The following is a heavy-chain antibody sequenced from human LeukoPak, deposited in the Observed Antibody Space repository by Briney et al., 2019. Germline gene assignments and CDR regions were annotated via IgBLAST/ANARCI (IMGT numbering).Heavy chain of an antibody. CDR1: GFTFSSYG. J-gene: IGHJ4*02. CDR3: AKSYYDFWSGYYQTFDY. V-gene: IGHV3-23*01. CDR2: ISGSGSST. D-gene: IGHD3-3*01. Sequence: GGSLRLSCAASGFTFSSYGMSWVRQAPGKGLEWVSAISGSGSSTYYAASVKGRFTISRDNSKNTLYLQMNSLRAEDTAVYYCAKSYYDFWSGYYQTFDYWGQGTLVTVSS.